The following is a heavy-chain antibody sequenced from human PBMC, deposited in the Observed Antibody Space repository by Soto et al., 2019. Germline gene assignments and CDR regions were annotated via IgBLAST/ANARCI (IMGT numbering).Heavy chain of an antibody. Sequence: GASVKVSCKASGYTFTSYGISWVRQAPGQGLEWMGWISAYNGNTNYTQKFQGWVTMTRDTSISTAYMELSRLRSDDTAVYYCATSRISIAVAGETEYYFDYWGQGTPVTVSS. J-gene: IGHJ4*02. D-gene: IGHD6-19*01. CDR3: ATSRISIAVAGETEYYFDY. V-gene: IGHV1-18*04. CDR1: GYTFTSYG. CDR2: ISAYNGNT.